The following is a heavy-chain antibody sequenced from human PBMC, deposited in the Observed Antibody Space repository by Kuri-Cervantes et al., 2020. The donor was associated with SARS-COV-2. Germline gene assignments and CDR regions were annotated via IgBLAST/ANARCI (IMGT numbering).Heavy chain of an antibody. V-gene: IGHV4-39*02. CDR1: GGSISSSSYY. CDR2: IYYSGST. Sequence: SETLSLTCTVSGGSISSSSYYWGWIRQPPGKGLEWIGSIYYSGSTYYNPSLKSRVTISVDTSKNQFSLKLNSVTPEDTAVYYCARDRYSGSPYRRPYGMDVWGQGTTVTVSS. J-gene: IGHJ6*02. D-gene: IGHD1-26*01. CDR3: ARDRYSGSPYRRPYGMDV.